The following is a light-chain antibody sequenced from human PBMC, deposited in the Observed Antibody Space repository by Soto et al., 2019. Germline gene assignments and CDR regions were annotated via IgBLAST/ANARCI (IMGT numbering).Light chain of an antibody. Sequence: QSALTQPRSVSGSPGQAVTISCTGTSSDIGAYNYVFWYQQYPGKSPKLMIYDVFKRPSGVPARFSASKSGNTASLTITGLQTEDEVDYHCSSLAGSYNLVFGGGTKVTV. J-gene: IGLJ3*02. V-gene: IGLV2-11*01. CDR1: SSDIGAYNY. CDR3: SSLAGSYNLV. CDR2: DVF.